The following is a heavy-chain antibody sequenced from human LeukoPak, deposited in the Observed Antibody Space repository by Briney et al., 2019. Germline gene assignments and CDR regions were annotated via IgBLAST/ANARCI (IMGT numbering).Heavy chain of an antibody. J-gene: IGHJ3*02. CDR3: ARDMETYDSSGYFGPGGAFDI. Sequence: GTLSLTCAVSGGSISSSNWWSWVRQPPGKGLEWIGEIYHSGSTNYNPSLKSRVTISVDTSKNQFSLKLSSVTAADTAVYYCARDMETYDSSGYFGPGGAFDIWGQGTMVTVSS. CDR2: IYHSGST. CDR1: GGSISSSNW. D-gene: IGHD3-22*01. V-gene: IGHV4-4*02.